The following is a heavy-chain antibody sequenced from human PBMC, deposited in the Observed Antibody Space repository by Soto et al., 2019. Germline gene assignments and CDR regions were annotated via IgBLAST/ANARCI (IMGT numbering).Heavy chain of an antibody. V-gene: IGHV1-18*01. CDR3: ARDYEETGSYYYDSSGYYPTSF. CDR2: ISAYNGNT. D-gene: IGHD3-22*01. Sequence: QVQLVQSGAEVKKPGASVKVSCKASGYTFTSYGISWVRQAPGQGLEWMGWISAYNGNTNYAQKLQGRVTMTTDTSTSTAYMELRSLRSDDTAVYYCARDYEETGSYYYDSSGYYPTSFWGQGTLVTVSS. J-gene: IGHJ4*02. CDR1: GYTFTSYG.